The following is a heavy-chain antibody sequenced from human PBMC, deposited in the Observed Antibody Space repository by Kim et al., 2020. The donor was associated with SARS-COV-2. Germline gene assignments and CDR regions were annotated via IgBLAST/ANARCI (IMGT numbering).Heavy chain of an antibody. J-gene: IGHJ6*02. CDR3: ANGDVDTAMGV. Sequence: SETLSLTCAVYGGSFSGYYWSWIRQPPGKGLEWIGEINHSGGTNYNPSLKSRVTISVDTSKNQFSLKLSSVTAADTAVYYCANGDVDTAMGVWGQGTTVTVSS. D-gene: IGHD5-18*01. V-gene: IGHV4-34*01. CDR1: GGSFSGYY. CDR2: INHSGGT.